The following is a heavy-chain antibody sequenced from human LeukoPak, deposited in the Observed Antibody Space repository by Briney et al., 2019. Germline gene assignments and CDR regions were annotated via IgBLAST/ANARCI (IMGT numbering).Heavy chain of an antibody. CDR2: ISSSGTTI. V-gene: IGHV3-21*01. Sequence: GGSLRLSCAASGFMFSSYTMTWARQTPGKGLEWVSSISSSGTTIYYADSLKGRFTISRDNGKKSLYLQMNSLRAEDTAVYYCVRGGYYDSRGAFHVWGQGTVVTVSS. J-gene: IGHJ3*01. D-gene: IGHD3-22*01. CDR3: VRGGYYDSRGAFHV. CDR1: GFMFSSYT.